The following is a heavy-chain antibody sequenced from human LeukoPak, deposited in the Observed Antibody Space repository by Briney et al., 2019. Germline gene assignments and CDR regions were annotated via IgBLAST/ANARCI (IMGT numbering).Heavy chain of an antibody. CDR3: ARVVGYGSGSIDY. Sequence: SETLSLTCTVSGGSISSGSYYWSWIRQPAGKGLEWIGRIYTSGSTNYNPSLKSRVTISVDTSKNQFSLKLSSVTAADTAVYYCARVVGYGSGSIDYWGQGTLVTVSS. V-gene: IGHV4-61*02. CDR1: GGSISSGSYY. D-gene: IGHD3-10*01. J-gene: IGHJ4*02. CDR2: IYTSGST.